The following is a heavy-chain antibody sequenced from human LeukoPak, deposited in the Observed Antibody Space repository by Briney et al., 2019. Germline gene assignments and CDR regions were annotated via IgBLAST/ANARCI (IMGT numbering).Heavy chain of an antibody. J-gene: IGHJ2*01. D-gene: IGHD2-2*01. Sequence: GGSLRLSCAASGFTFRSYGMHWVRQAPGKGLEWVAVIWYDGSDKYYADSVKGRFTISRDNSKSTLYLQMNSLRAEDTAVYYCAKSGYCSSASCSGIWYFDLWGRGTLVTVSS. CDR2: IWYDGSDK. CDR3: AKSGYCSSASCSGIWYFDL. V-gene: IGHV3-33*06. CDR1: GFTFRSYG.